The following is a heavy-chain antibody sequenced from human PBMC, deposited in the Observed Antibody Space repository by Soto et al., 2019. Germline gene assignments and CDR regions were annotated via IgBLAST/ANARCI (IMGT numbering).Heavy chain of an antibody. CDR3: ARDLTYYYDSSGYYHPVDYYYYGMDV. CDR1: GFTFSDYA. CDR2: VSSDGERK. V-gene: IGHV3-30*04. J-gene: IGHJ6*02. Sequence: GSLRLSCSASGFTFSDYAMHWVRQPPGKGLEWVSSVSSDGERKYYAVSVKGRFTISRDNAKNTLYLQMNSLRAEDTAVYYCARDLTYYYDSSGYYHPVDYYYYGMDVWGQGTTVTVSS. D-gene: IGHD3-22*01.